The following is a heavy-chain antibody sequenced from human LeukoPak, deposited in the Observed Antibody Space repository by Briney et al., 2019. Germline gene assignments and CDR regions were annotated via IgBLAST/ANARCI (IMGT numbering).Heavy chain of an antibody. V-gene: IGHV3-7*03. CDR1: GFALSSHW. J-gene: IGHJ5*02. D-gene: IGHD3-3*01. CDR3: ASLIITTIFGVVSRFDP. Sequence: GGSLRLSCAASGFALSSHWMTWVRQVPGRGPEWVANVNRDGSETYYLDSVKGRFTISRDKAKKSLYLQMNSLRAEDTAMYYCASLIITTIFGVVSRFDPWGQGTLVTVSS. CDR2: VNRDGSET.